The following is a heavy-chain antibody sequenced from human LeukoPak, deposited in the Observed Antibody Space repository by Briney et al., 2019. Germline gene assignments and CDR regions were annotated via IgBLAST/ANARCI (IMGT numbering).Heavy chain of an antibody. Sequence: GGSLRLSCVASGLTFSSYAMSWVRQAPGKGLEWVSAISDSGGSTYDADSVKGRFTISRDNSKNTLYLQMNSLRAEDTAVYYCAKDTSIGRYCTNGVCSPCDYWGQGTLVTVSS. J-gene: IGHJ4*02. CDR3: AKDTSIGRYCTNGVCSPCDY. V-gene: IGHV3-23*01. D-gene: IGHD2-8*01. CDR1: GLTFSSYA. CDR2: ISDSGGST.